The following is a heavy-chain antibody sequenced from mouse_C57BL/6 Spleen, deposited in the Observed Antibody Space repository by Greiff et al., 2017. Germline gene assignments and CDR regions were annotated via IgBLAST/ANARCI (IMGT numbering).Heavy chain of an antibody. CDR2: IDPSDSYT. CDR1: GYTFTSYW. V-gene: IGHV1-69*01. J-gene: IGHJ4*01. CDR3: ARWCSSGYAMGY. Sequence: VQLQQPGAELVMPGASVKLSCKASGYTFTSYWMHWVKQRPGQGLEWIGEIDPSDSYTNYNQKFKGKSTLTVDKSSSTAYMQLSSLTSEDSAVYYCARWCSSGYAMGYWGQGTSVTVSS. D-gene: IGHD1-3*01.